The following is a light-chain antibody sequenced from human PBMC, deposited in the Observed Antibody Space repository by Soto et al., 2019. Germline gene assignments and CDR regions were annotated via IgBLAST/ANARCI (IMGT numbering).Light chain of an antibody. CDR3: QQRSNWPVT. J-gene: IGKJ5*01. Sequence: EIVLTQSPATLSSSPGERATLSCRASQSVSSSLAWYQQKPGQAPRLLIYGASNRAGGIPARFSGSGSGTDFTLTISSLEPEDIAVYYCQQRSNWPVTFGQGTRLEIK. CDR1: QSVSSS. V-gene: IGKV3-11*01. CDR2: GAS.